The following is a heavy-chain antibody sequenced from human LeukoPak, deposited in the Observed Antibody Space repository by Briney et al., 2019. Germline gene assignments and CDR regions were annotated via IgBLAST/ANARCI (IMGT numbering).Heavy chain of an antibody. D-gene: IGHD5-12*01. CDR3: AKGVTMVATWVDY. J-gene: IGHJ4*02. CDR1: GFTFSSYG. Sequence: PGRSLRLSCAASGFTFSSYGMHWVRQAPGKGLEWVAVISYDGSNKYYADSVKGRFTISRDNSKNTLYLQMNSLRAEDTAVYYCAKGVTMVATWVDYWGQGTLVTVSS. CDR2: ISYDGSNK. V-gene: IGHV3-30*18.